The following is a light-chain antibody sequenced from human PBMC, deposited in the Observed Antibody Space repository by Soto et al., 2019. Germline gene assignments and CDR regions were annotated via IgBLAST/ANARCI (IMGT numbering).Light chain of an antibody. J-gene: IGKJ5*01. CDR2: AAS. V-gene: IGKV1-39*01. CDR1: YIISDY. Sequence: DIQLTQSPSSLSASIGDRVTIPCRATYIISDYLNWYQQTKGIAPKLLIYAASSLQSGVPSRFSGSGSGTDFTLTISSLQPEDSPTYYCQQTYNNPITFGQGTRLEIK. CDR3: QQTYNNPIT.